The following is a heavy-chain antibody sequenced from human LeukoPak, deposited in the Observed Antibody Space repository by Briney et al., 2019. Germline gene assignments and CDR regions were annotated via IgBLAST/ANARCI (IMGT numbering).Heavy chain of an antibody. D-gene: IGHD1-26*01. Sequence: SETLSLTCTVSGGSIGSHYWSWIRQPPGKGLEWIAYIRYSGSTNYTPSLKSRVTISVDTSKNQFYLKLNSVTAADTAVYYCARDTNAFDIWGQGTMVIVSP. CDR1: GGSIGSHY. J-gene: IGHJ3*02. CDR3: ARDTNAFDI. CDR2: IRYSGST. V-gene: IGHV4-59*11.